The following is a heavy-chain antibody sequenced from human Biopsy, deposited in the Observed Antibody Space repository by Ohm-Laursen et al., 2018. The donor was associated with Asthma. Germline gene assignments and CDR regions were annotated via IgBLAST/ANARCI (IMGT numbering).Heavy chain of an antibody. D-gene: IGHD3-9*01. CDR1: GYNFISFA. CDR3: ARTYYDFLTGQVKDVFGV. Sequence: SSVKVSCKASGYNFISFAIHWVRQAPGQRLEWMGWVNTGNGDTKYSQKFQGRVTITRDASASTAYMELRSLRSEDTATYYCARTYYDFLTGQVKDVFGVWGQGTMVTVSS. J-gene: IGHJ3*01. CDR2: VNTGNGDT. V-gene: IGHV1-3*04.